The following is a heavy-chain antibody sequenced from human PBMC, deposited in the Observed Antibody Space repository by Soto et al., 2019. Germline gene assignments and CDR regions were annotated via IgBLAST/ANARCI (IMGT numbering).Heavy chain of an antibody. J-gene: IGHJ4*02. D-gene: IGHD3-10*01. Sequence: GGSLRLSCAASGFTFSSYAMSWVRQAPGKGLEWVSAITGSGGATFYADSVKGRFTVSRDNSKNTLFLQMDSLRAEDTAVYYCAKASQPIGHFDYWGQGTLVTVSS. V-gene: IGHV3-23*01. CDR1: GFTFSSYA. CDR2: ITGSGGAT. CDR3: AKASQPIGHFDY.